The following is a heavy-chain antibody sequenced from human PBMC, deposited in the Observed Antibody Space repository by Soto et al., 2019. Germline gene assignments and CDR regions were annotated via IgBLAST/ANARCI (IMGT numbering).Heavy chain of an antibody. CDR1: GGTFSSYT. D-gene: IGHD1-7*01. J-gene: IGHJ4*02. CDR3: ARDAPIPNSPGLDY. CDR2: IIPILGIA. Sequence: SVKLSCKASGGTFSSYTSSWVRQAPGQGLEWMGRIIPILGIANYAQKFQGRVTITADKSTSTAYMELSSLRSEDTAVYYCARDAPIPNSPGLDYWGQGTLVTVSS. V-gene: IGHV1-69*04.